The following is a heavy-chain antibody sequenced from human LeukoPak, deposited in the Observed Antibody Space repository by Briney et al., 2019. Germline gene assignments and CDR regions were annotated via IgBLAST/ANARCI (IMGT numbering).Heavy chain of an antibody. Sequence: TGGSLRLSCTASGFTFGDYAMSWFRQAPGKGLEWVSSLSRTSRTPTYAYYADSVKGRFTISRDNDKNELYLQMNSLRAEDTAVYYCTRPSADDYGSNDYWGQGTLVTVSS. V-gene: IGHV3-21*06. CDR3: TRPSADDYGSNDY. CDR2: LSRTSRTPTYA. J-gene: IGHJ4*02. CDR1: GFTFGDYA. D-gene: IGHD4-17*01.